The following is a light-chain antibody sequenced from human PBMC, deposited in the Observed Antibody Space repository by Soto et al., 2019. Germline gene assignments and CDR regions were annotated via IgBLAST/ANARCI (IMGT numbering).Light chain of an antibody. CDR1: SSDVGGYNY. J-gene: IGLJ3*02. V-gene: IGLV2-11*01. Sequence: QSALTQPRSVSGSPGQSVTISCTGTSSDVGGYNYVSWYQQHPGKAPKLVIYDVSKRPSGVPDRFSGSKSANTASLTISVLQAEDEADYYCCSYAGNSLWVFGGGTKVTVL. CDR2: DVS. CDR3: CSYAGNSLWV.